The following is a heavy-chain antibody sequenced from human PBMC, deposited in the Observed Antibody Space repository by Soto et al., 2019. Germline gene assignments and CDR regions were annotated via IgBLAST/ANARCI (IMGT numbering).Heavy chain of an antibody. J-gene: IGHJ4*02. CDR3: AKWGDGYHSVFDY. Sequence: QVQLVQSGAEVKKPGSSVKVSCKASGGTFSSYTISWVRQAPGQGLEWMGRIVPILGIANYAQKFQGRVTINADKSTSTAYMELSSLRSEDTAVYYCAKWGDGYHSVFDYWGQGTLVTVYS. V-gene: IGHV1-69*02. CDR1: GGTFSSYT. CDR2: IVPILGIA. D-gene: IGHD5-12*01.